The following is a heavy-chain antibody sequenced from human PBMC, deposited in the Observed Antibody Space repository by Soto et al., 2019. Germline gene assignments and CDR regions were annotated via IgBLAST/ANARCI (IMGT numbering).Heavy chain of an antibody. CDR3: AKDQEPSHAYCGNSGLF. CDR1: GFTFSTYG. Sequence: QVQLVESGGGVVQPGRSLRLSCAASGFTFSTYGMHWVRQAPGKGLEWVAVISYDGSNKLYGDSVKGRFTISRDNSKSTLELQMNSLRPEDTAVYYCAKDQEPSHAYCGNSGLFWGQGTLVTVSS. J-gene: IGHJ4*02. CDR2: ISYDGSNK. V-gene: IGHV3-30*18. D-gene: IGHD2-21*02.